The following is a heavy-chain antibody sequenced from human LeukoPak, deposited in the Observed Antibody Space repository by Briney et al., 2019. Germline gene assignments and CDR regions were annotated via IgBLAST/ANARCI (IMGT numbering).Heavy chain of an antibody. V-gene: IGHV4-61*08. Sequence: SETLFLTCTVSGGSVSSGGYYWSWIRQPPGKGLEWIGYIYYSGSTNYNPSLKSRVTISVDTSKNQFSLKLSSVTAADTAVYYCARGFGREYNFAKYWGQGTLVTVSS. D-gene: IGHD3-10*01. CDR2: IYYSGST. CDR1: GGSVSSGGYY. J-gene: IGHJ4*02. CDR3: ARGFGREYNFAKY.